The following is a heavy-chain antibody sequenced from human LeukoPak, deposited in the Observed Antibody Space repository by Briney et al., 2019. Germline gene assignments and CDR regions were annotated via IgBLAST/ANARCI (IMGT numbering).Heavy chain of an antibody. V-gene: IGHV1-18*01. J-gene: IGHJ6*03. CDR2: ISAYNGNT. D-gene: IGHD3-3*01. CDR3: ARGSYDFWSGYFSAYYYYMDV. Sequence: GASVKVSCKASGYTFTSYGISWVRQAPGQGLEWMGWISAYNGNTNYAQKLQGRVTMTTDTSTSTAYMELRSLRSDDTAVYYCARGSYDFWSGYFSAYYYYMDVWGKGTTVTVSS. CDR1: GYTFTSYG.